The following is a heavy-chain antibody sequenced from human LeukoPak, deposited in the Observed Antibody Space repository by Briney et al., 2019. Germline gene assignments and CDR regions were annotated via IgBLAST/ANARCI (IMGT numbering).Heavy chain of an antibody. V-gene: IGHV3-21*01. D-gene: IGHD2-15*01. CDR3: ARANARILPQPVHMDV. Sequence: PGGSLRLSCAASGFTFSSYSMNWVRQAPGKGLEWVSSISSSSSYIYYADSVKGRFTISRDNAKNSLYLQMNSLRAEDTAVYYCARANARILPQPVHMDVWGKGTTVTVSS. CDR2: ISSSSSYI. CDR1: GFTFSSYS. J-gene: IGHJ6*03.